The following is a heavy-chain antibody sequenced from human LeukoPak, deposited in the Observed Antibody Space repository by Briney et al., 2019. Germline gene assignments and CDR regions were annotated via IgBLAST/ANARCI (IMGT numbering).Heavy chain of an antibody. CDR2: IHRDGRT. Sequence: SGTLSLTCAVSGVSISSSEWWIWVRQPPGQGLEWIGEIHRDGRTRYNPSLKSRVTMSVDYSKNQLSLKVSSVTAADTAIYYCGKTDIYFNPIDYWGPGSLVTVSS. D-gene: IGHD3-9*01. V-gene: IGHV4-4*02. CDR3: GKTDIYFNPIDY. J-gene: IGHJ4*02. CDR1: GVSISSSEW.